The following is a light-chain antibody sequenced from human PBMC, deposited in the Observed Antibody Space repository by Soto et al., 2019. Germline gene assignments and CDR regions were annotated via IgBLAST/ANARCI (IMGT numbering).Light chain of an antibody. CDR1: SGDVGAYNF. V-gene: IGLV2-14*01. CDR3: GSYTTINTMI. Sequence: QSVLTQPASVSGSPGQSITISCAGTSGDVGAYNFVTWFQQHPGKVPKLIIYDVTDLPSGVSDRFSGSKSGNTASLTISGLLAEDEADYYCGSYTTINTMIFGGGTKLTVL. J-gene: IGLJ2*01. CDR2: DVT.